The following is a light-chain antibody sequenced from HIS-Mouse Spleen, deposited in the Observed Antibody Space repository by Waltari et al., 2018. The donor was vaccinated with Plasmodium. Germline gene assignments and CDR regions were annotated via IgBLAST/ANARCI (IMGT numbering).Light chain of an antibody. V-gene: IGLV2-23*01. CDR2: EGS. CDR3: CSYAGSSTWV. Sequence: QSALTQPASVPGSPGQSITHSCTGTSRDVGSYNLVSWYQQPPGKAPKLMIYEGSKRPSGVSNRFSGSKSGNTASLTISGLQAEDEADYYCCSYAGSSTWVFGGGTKLTVL. CDR1: SRDVGSYNL. J-gene: IGLJ3*02.